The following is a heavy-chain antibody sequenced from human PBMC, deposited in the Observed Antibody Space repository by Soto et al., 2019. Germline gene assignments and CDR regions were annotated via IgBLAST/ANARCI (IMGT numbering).Heavy chain of an antibody. CDR1: GFTFTSYT. D-gene: IGHD6-13*01. V-gene: IGHV3-23*04. CDR2: ISGSGGNT. J-gene: IGHJ4*02. Sequence: EVQLVESGGGPVKPGGSLRLSCAASGFTFTSYTMSWVRQAPGKGLEWVSGISGSGGNTYNADSVKGRFTISRDNSKNTLYLDMISLRAEDTAVYYCAKGLSIAAAGTFDYWGQGTLVTVSS. CDR3: AKGLSIAAAGTFDY.